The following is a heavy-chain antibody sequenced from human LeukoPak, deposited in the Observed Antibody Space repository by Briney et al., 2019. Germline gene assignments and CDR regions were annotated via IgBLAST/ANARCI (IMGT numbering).Heavy chain of an antibody. D-gene: IGHD5-12*01. V-gene: IGHV1-46*01. Sequence: APVTVSCTASGYTFTSYYMHWVRQAPGQGLEWMGIINPSGGSTSYAQKFQGRVTMTRDTSTSTVYMELSSLRSEDTAVYYCARDPGSGSLFDYWGQGTLVTVSS. CDR2: INPSGGST. CDR1: GYTFTSYY. CDR3: ARDPGSGSLFDY. J-gene: IGHJ4*02.